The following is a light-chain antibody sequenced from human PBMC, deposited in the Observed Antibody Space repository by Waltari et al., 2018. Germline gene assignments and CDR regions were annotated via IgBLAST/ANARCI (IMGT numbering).Light chain of an antibody. CDR2: AAS. J-gene: IGKJ4*01. V-gene: IGKV1-27*01. CDR3: QKYNNVPQP. Sequence: DIQMTQSPSSLSASVGDRVTITCRASQGINTDLAWYQHKPGKVPNLLTYAASTLQSGVPSRFRGSGSGTTFTLTIICLQPEDVATYYCQKYNNVPQPFGGGTKVEI. CDR1: QGINTD.